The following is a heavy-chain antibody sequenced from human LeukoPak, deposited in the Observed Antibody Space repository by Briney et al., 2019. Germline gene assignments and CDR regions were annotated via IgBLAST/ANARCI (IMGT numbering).Heavy chain of an antibody. V-gene: IGHV1-2*02. D-gene: IGHD2/OR15-2a*01. J-gene: IGHJ3*02. Sequence: ASVKVSCKASGYTFTGYYMHWVRQAPGQGLEWMGWINPNSGGTNCAQKFQGRVTMTRDTSISTAYMELSRLRSDDTAVYYCARTFFIDGYDAFDIWGQGTMVTVSS. CDR1: GYTFTGYY. CDR2: INPNSGGT. CDR3: ARTFFIDGYDAFDI.